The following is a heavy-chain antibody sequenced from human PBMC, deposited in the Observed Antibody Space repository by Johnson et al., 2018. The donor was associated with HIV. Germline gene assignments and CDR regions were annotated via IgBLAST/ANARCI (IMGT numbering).Heavy chain of an antibody. CDR2: ISWHSGSI. Sequence: VQLVESGGGVVQPGRSLRLSCAASGFTFSSYWMHWVRQAPGKGLEWVSGISWHSGSIGYADSVKGRFTISRDNAKNSLYLQMNSLRAEDTAVYFCARVVPYAFDLWGQGTMVTVSS. J-gene: IGHJ3*01. CDR3: ARVVPYAFDL. D-gene: IGHD6-6*01. CDR1: GFTFSSYW. V-gene: IGHV3-9*01.